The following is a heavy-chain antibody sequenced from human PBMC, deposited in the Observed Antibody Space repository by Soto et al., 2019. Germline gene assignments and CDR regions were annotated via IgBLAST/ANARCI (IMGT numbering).Heavy chain of an antibody. V-gene: IGHV4-39*01. D-gene: IGHD6-19*01. CDR3: ARHGGGYSSGWTRFYP. CDR2: IYYSGST. Sequence: QLQLQESGPGLVKPSETLSLTCTVSGGSISSSSYYWGWIRQPPGKGLEWIGSIYYSGSTYYNPSLKGRVTISVDTSKNQFSLKLSSVTAAGTAVYYCARHGGGYSSGWTRFYPWGQGTLVTVSS. J-gene: IGHJ5*02. CDR1: GGSISSSSYY.